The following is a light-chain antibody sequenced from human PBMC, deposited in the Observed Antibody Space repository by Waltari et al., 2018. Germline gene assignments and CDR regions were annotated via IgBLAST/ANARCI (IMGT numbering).Light chain of an antibody. J-gene: IGLJ2*01. CDR2: GKT. Sequence: SSELTQDAAVSVALGQTVRITCQGDSLSNTYASWYQQKPGQAPVLVIYGKTNRPSGIPDRFSASNPGTTASLTITGAQAEDEADYYCNSRDSSSHHVIFGGGTRLTVL. CDR1: SLSNTY. CDR3: NSRDSSSHHVI. V-gene: IGLV3-19*01.